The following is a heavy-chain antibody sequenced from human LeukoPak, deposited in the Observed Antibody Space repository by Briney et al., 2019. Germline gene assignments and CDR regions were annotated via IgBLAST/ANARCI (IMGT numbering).Heavy chain of an antibody. CDR2: IYTSGST. V-gene: IGHV4-61*02. Sequence: PSETLSLTCTVSGGSISSGSYYWSWIRQPAGKGLEWIGRIYTSGSTNYNPSLKSRATISVDTSKNQFSLKLSSVTAADTAVYYCARDAPFWSGYYYMDVWGKGTTVTVSS. D-gene: IGHD3-3*01. CDR1: GGSISSGSYY. CDR3: ARDAPFWSGYYYMDV. J-gene: IGHJ6*03.